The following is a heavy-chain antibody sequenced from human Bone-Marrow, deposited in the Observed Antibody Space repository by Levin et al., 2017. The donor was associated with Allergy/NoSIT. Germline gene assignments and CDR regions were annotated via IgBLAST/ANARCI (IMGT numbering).Heavy chain of an antibody. CDR2: INSDGTIT. Sequence: GGSLRLSCAGSGFTFSTYWMHWVRQDPGKGLVWVSRINSDGTITSHADSVKGRFTVSRDNAKNTLYLQMNSLRAEDTAVYYCARGFDTNAFDIWGQGTMVTVSS. CDR3: ARGFDTNAFDI. D-gene: IGHD3-10*01. J-gene: IGHJ3*02. CDR1: GFTFSTYW. V-gene: IGHV3-74*01.